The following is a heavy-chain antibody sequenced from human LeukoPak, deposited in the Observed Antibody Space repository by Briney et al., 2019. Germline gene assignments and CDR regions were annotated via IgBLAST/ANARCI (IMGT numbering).Heavy chain of an antibody. V-gene: IGHV4-59*08. CDR1: GASFSNYN. CDR3: ARQFDP. J-gene: IGHJ5*02. CDR2: IYSSGST. Sequence: SETLSLTCTVSGASFSNYNWSWIRQPPGKGLEGIGHIYSSGSTNYNPSLKSRPTISLDTSKDQFSLRLSSVTAADTAVYYCARQFDPWGQGILVTVSS.